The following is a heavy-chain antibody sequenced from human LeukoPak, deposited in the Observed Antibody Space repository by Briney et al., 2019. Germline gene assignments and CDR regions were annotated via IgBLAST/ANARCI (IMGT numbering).Heavy chain of an antibody. Sequence: SETLSLTCTVSGGSISSYYWSWIRQPPGKGLEWIGYIYYSGSTNYNPSLKTLVTISVDTSKNQFSLKLSSVTAADTAVYYCARDACSSTSCYGYFQHWGQGTLVTVSS. CDR1: GGSISSYY. V-gene: IGHV4-59*01. CDR3: ARDACSSTSCYGYFQH. J-gene: IGHJ1*01. D-gene: IGHD2-2*01. CDR2: IYYSGST.